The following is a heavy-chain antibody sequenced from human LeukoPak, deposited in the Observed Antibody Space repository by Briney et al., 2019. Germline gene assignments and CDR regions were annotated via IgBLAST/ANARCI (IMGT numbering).Heavy chain of an antibody. D-gene: IGHD3/OR15-3a*01. J-gene: IGHJ4*02. CDR2: ISSSSSYI. CDR1: GFTFSSYS. V-gene: IGHV3-21*01. Sequence: AGGSLRLSCAASGFTFSSYSMNWVRQAPGKGLEWVSSISSSSSYIYYADSVKGRFTISRDNAKNSLYLQMNSLRAEDTAVYYCAREPSGILGLDSWGQGTLVTVSS. CDR3: AREPSGILGLDS.